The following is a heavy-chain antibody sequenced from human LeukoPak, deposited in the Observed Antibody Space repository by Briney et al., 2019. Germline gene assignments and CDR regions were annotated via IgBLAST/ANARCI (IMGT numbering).Heavy chain of an antibody. Sequence: SETLSLTCTVSGGSISSYYWSWIRQPAGKGLEWIGRIYTSGSTNYNPSLKSRVTMSVDTSKNQFSLKLSSVTAADTAVYYCARLIRAAAGTGGIYYFDYWGQGTLVTVSS. D-gene: IGHD6-13*01. CDR3: ARLIRAAAGTGGIYYFDY. CDR2: IYTSGST. V-gene: IGHV4-4*07. CDR1: GGSISSYY. J-gene: IGHJ4*02.